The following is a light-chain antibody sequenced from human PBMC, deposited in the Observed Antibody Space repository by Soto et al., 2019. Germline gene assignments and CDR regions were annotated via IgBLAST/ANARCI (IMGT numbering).Light chain of an antibody. V-gene: IGKV3-20*01. J-gene: IGKJ4*01. CDR3: QQYGSSPLT. Sequence: EIVLTQSPGTLSLSPGERATLSCRASQSVSSSYLAWYQQKPGQAPRLLIYGASRRATGIPDRFSGSGSGTEFTLTISRLEPEDFAVYYCQQYGSSPLTFGGGTKVAIK. CDR2: GAS. CDR1: QSVSSSY.